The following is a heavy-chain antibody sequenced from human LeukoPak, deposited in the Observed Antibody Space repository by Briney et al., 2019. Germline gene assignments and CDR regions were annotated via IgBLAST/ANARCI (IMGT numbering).Heavy chain of an antibody. CDR2: IYNEGTT. CDR3: TRDSIHTY. Sequence: QPGGSLRLSCAASGFSVNNSYMNWVRQAPGKGLEWVSIIYNEGTTFYTDSVRGRFTISRDDSKNTIYLLMNSLRAEDTAIYYCTRDSIHTYWGQGALVTVSS. V-gene: IGHV3-66*01. J-gene: IGHJ4*02. CDR1: GFSVNNSY.